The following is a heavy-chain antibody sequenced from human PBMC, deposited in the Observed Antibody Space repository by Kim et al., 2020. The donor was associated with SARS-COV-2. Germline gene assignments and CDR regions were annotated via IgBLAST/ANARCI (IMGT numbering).Heavy chain of an antibody. D-gene: IGHD5-12*01. CDR3: ARQGLGSGYDSPPAYFDH. Sequence: SETLSLTCTVSGDTINRSPYFWGWVRQPPGKGLQWIGSIYSSGTTYSSPSLSSRVPLSVDMSENQFSLRLTSVTVAETAVYYGARQGLGSGYDSPPAYFDHWGQGILVTVSS. J-gene: IGHJ4*02. CDR1: GDTINRSPYF. V-gene: IGHV4-39*01. CDR2: IYSSGTT.